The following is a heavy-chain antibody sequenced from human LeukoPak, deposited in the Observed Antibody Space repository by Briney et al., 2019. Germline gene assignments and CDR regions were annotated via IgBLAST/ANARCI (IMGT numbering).Heavy chain of an antibody. V-gene: IGHV1-46*01. CDR3: ARDPRYNWNYGLFDY. J-gene: IGHJ4*02. CDR2: INPSGGST. D-gene: IGHD1-7*01. CDR1: GDTFASYY. Sequence: ASVKVSCKASGDTFASYYMHWVRQAPGQGLEWMGIINPSGGSTSYAQKFQGRVTMTRDTSTSTVYMELSSLRSEDTAVYYCARDPRYNWNYGLFDYWGQGTLVTVSS.